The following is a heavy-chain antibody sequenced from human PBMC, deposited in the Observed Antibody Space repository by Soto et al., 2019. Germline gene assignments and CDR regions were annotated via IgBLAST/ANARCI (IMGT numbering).Heavy chain of an antibody. J-gene: IGHJ4*02. V-gene: IGHV4-31*01. CDR3: ARGDGSWAFVDY. Sequence: QVQLQESGPGLVKPSQTLSLTCTVSGGSMSSGGYYWSWIRQHPGGGLEWIGYISYSGSAYYSPSLKSQLSMSVDTSKNQFSLKLSSVTAADTAVYYCARGDGSWAFVDYWGQGTLVAVSS. CDR2: ISYSGSA. CDR1: GGSMSSGGYY. D-gene: IGHD6-13*01.